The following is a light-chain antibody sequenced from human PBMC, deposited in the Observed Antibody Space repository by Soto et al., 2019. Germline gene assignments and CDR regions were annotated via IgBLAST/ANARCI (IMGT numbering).Light chain of an antibody. CDR3: SSYAGDSALI. J-gene: IGLJ2*01. CDR2: EAD. CDR1: RSDVGSYNF. V-gene: IGLV2-23*01. Sequence: QSALTQPASVSGSPVQSISISCTGSRSDVGSYNFVSWYQLFPGKAPKLIIYEADKRPSGVSSRFSGSKSGFTASLTISGLQAEDEADYFCSSYAGDSALIFGGGTKLTVL.